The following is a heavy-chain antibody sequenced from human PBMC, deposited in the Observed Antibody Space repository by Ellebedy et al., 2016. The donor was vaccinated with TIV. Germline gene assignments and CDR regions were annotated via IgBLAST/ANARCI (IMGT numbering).Heavy chain of an antibody. CDR2: IYYSGST. J-gene: IGHJ4*02. CDR3: ARQGFCSSTSCFDY. Sequence: MPSETLSLTCTVSGGSISSGDYYWSWIRQPPGKGLEWIGYIYYSGSTYYNPSLKSRVTISVDTSKNQFSLKLSSVTAADTAVYYCARQGFCSSTSCFDYWGQGSLVTVSS. CDR1: GGSISSGDYY. V-gene: IGHV4-30-4*01. D-gene: IGHD2-2*01.